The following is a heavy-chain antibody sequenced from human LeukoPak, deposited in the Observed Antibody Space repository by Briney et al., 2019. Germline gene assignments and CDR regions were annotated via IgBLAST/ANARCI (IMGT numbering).Heavy chain of an antibody. CDR1: GYTFTGYY. CDR2: INPNSGGT. V-gene: IGHV1-2*02. Sequence: ASVKVSCKASGYTFTGYYMHWVRQAPGQGLESMGWINPNSGGTNYAQKFQGRVTMTRDTSISTAYMELSRLRSDDTAVYYCARAAVAGTFCDYWGQGTLVTVSS. J-gene: IGHJ4*02. CDR3: ARAAVAGTFCDY. D-gene: IGHD6-19*01.